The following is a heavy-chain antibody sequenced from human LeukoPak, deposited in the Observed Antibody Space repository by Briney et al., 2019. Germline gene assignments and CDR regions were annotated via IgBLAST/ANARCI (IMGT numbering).Heavy chain of an antibody. Sequence: PGGSLRLSCAASGFTFSIYAMSWVRQAPGKGLEWVSAISGSRGSTYYADSVKGRFTISRDNAKNSLYLQMNSLRAEDTAVYYCARDLTDPGFDYWGQGTLVTVSS. CDR1: GFTFSIYA. CDR2: ISGSRGST. V-gene: IGHV3-23*01. CDR3: ARDLTDPGFDY. J-gene: IGHJ4*02.